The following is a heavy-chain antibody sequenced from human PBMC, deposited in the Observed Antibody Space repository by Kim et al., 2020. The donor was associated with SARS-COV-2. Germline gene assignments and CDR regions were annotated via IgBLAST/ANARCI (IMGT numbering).Heavy chain of an antibody. D-gene: IGHD6-13*01. CDR3: ARDEKQQLVRRGWFDP. J-gene: IGHJ5*02. CDR2: INHSGST. CDR1: GGSFSGYY. Sequence: SETLSLTCAVYGGSFSGYYWSWIRQPPGKGLEWIGEINHSGSTNYNPSLKSRVTISVDTSKNQFSLKLSSVTAADTAVYYCARDEKQQLVRRGWFDPWGQGTLVTVSS. V-gene: IGHV4-34*01.